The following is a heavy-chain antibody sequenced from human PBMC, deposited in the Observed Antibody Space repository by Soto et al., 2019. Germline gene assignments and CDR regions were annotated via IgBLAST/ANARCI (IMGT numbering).Heavy chain of an antibody. CDR2: ISSSSSTI. D-gene: IGHD1-1*01. CDR3: SRDNPRPSGTDV. Sequence: RGPLRLSCEASGFTPSSYSMNWARHAPGQGLEWVSYISSSSSTIYYADSVKGRFTISRDNAKNSLYLQMNSLRDEDTAVYYCSRDNPRPSGTDVCCNRISLTAS. CDR1: GFTPSSYS. J-gene: IGHJ6*03. V-gene: IGHV3-48*02.